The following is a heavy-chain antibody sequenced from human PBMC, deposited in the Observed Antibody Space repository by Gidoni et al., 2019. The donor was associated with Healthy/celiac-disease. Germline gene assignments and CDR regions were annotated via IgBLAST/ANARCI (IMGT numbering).Heavy chain of an antibody. J-gene: IGHJ4*02. V-gene: IGHV3-49*04. Sequence: EVQLVESGGGLVQPGRSLRLSCTASGFTFGDYAMSWVRQAPGKGLEWVGFIRSKAYGGTTEYAASVKGRFTISRDDSKSIAYLQMNSLKTEDTAVYYCTRGSGLDTAIVTRYWGQGTLVTVSS. CDR3: TRGSGLDTAIVTRY. CDR2: IRSKAYGGTT. CDR1: GFTFGDYA. D-gene: IGHD5-18*01.